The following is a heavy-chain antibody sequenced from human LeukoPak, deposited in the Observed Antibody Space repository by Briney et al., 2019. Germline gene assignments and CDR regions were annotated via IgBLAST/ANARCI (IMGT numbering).Heavy chain of an antibody. D-gene: IGHD4-17*01. CDR2: IKQDGSEK. CDR1: GFTFSSYW. J-gene: IGHJ3*02. V-gene: IGHV3-7*03. Sequence: GGSLRLSCAASGFTFSSYWMSWVRHAPGKGLEWVANIKQDGSEKYYVDSVKGRFTISRDNAKNSLYLQMNSLRAEDTAVYYCARAYNDYGDLDAFDIWGQGTMVTVSS. CDR3: ARAYNDYGDLDAFDI.